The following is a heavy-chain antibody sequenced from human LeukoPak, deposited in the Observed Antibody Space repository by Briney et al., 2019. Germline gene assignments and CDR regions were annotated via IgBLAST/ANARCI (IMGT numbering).Heavy chain of an antibody. D-gene: IGHD3-10*01. CDR3: AKDSAGGPGTNFDY. Sequence: GGSLRLSCAASGFTFSTSGMHWVRQAPGKGLEWVAVIWYDGSYKYYADSVKGRFTISRDNSKDTLYLQMNSLRDEDTAVYYCAKDSAGGPGTNFDYWGQGTLVTVSS. J-gene: IGHJ4*02. CDR1: GFTFSTSG. V-gene: IGHV3-33*06. CDR2: IWYDGSYK.